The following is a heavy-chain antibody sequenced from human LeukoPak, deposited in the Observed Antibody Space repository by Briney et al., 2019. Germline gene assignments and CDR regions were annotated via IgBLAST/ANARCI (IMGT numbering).Heavy chain of an antibody. CDR1: GYTFTGYY. J-gene: IGHJ4*02. CDR3: ARGPARTVTSIALYHFDY. CDR2: TNPNSGGT. Sequence: ASVKVSCKASGYTFTGYYMHWVRQEPGQGLEWMGWTNPNSGGTNDAQKFQGRVTMTRDTSISTAYMEMSRLRSDDTAVYYCARGPARTVTSIALYHFDYWGQGTLVTVSS. D-gene: IGHD4-17*01. V-gene: IGHV1-2*02.